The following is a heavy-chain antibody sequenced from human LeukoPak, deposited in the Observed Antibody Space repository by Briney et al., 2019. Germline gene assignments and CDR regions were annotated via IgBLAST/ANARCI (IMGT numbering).Heavy chain of an antibody. J-gene: IGHJ4*02. CDR2: IRYDGSNK. V-gene: IGHV3-30*02. CDR1: GFIFSTYG. D-gene: IGHD6-19*01. CDR3: ARGAYSSGWAYFDH. Sequence: GGSLRLSCAASGFIFSTYGMHWVRQAPGKGLEWVAFIRYDGSNKYYADSVKGRFTISRDNSKNTLYLQMNSLRTEDTAVYYCARGAYSSGWAYFDHWGQGTLVTVSS.